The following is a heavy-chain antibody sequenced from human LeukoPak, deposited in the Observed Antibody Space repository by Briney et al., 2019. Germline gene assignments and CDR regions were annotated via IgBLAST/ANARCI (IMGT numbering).Heavy chain of an antibody. V-gene: IGHV3-23*01. D-gene: IGHD7-27*01. J-gene: IGHJ4*02. CDR2: ISYNGAST. Sequence: LPGGSLRLSCVASGFTFGDVVMSWVRQAPGKGLEWVSAISYNGASTDYADSVKGRFAISRDNSKNTLHLQMNSLRAEDTAVYYCARRTGGTKDYWGQGTLVTVSS. CDR3: ARRTGGTKDY. CDR1: GFTFGDVV.